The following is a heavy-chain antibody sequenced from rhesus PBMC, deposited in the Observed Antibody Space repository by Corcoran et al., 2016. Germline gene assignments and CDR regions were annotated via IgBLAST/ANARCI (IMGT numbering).Heavy chain of an antibody. CDR2: ISGSGGST. CDR1: GGSVSSSNW. D-gene: IGHD4-23*01. CDR3: ATRTVTTGVDFDY. Sequence: QLQLQESGPGLVKPSETLSLTCAVAGGSVSSSNWWSWIRQPPGKGLEWIGRISGSGGSTDYNPSLKSRVTISTDTSKNQFSLKLSSVTAADTAVYYCATRTVTTGVDFDYWGQGVLVTVSS. V-gene: IGHV4-57*01. J-gene: IGHJ4*01.